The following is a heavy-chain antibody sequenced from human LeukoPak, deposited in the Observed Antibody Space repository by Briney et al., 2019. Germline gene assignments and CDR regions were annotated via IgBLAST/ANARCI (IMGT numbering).Heavy chain of an antibody. CDR2: IYSSGST. J-gene: IGHJ3*02. CDR1: GGSVSSYY. Sequence: SETLSLTCTVSGGSVSSYYWTWIRQPPGKGLEWIGYIYSSGSTKYNPSLKSRVAISVDTSKKRFSLKMTSVTAADTAVYYCARDPTTVTKGFDIWGQGTMVTVSS. D-gene: IGHD4-17*01. V-gene: IGHV4-59*02. CDR3: ARDPTTVTKGFDI.